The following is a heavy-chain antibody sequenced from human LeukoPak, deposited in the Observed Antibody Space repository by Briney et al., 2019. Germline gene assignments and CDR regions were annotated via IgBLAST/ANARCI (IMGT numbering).Heavy chain of an antibody. D-gene: IGHD2-15*01. Sequence: GGSLRLSCAASGFSLSSYAMSWARQAPGKGLEWVSGISSSGSGGNTYYADSVKGRFTISRDNAKNSLYLQMNSLRAEDTAVYYCARDWVVAATQYYYYYYGMDVWGQGTTVTVSS. V-gene: IGHV3-23*01. J-gene: IGHJ6*02. CDR3: ARDWVVAATQYYYYYYGMDV. CDR1: GFSLSSYA. CDR2: ISSSGSGGNT.